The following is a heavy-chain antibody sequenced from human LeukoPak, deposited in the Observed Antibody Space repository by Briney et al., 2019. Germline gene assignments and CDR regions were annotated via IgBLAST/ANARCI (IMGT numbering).Heavy chain of an antibody. J-gene: IGHJ4*02. D-gene: IGHD2-21*02. CDR3: ARFTACGGDCYFLEH. V-gene: IGHV4-59*01. Sequence: SETLSLTCTDSGGSISSYYWSWIRRPPGKGLEWIGNMYYTGSTNYDPSLKSRVTIPVDTPNNQFTLKLSSVNAADTAVYYCARFTACGGDCYFLEHWGQGTLVTVSS. CDR2: MYYTGST. CDR1: GGSISSYY.